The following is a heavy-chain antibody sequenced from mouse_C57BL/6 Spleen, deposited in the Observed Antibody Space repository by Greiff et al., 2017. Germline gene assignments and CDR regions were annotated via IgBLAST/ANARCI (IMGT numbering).Heavy chain of an antibody. J-gene: IGHJ1*03. D-gene: IGHD1-1*01. CDR2: ISGGGSYT. Sequence: EVKLVESGGGLVKPGGSLKLSCAASGFTFSSYAMSWVRQTPEKRLEWVATISGGGSYTYYPDNVKGRFTSSRDNAKNNLYLQMRHLKSEDTAMYYCAREETTVVAYWYFDVWGTGTTVTVSS. V-gene: IGHV5-4*01. CDR1: GFTFSSYA. CDR3: AREETTVVAYWYFDV.